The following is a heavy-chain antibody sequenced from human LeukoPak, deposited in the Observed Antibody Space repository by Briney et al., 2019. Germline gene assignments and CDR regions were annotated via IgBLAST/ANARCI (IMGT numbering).Heavy chain of an antibody. D-gene: IGHD5-18*01. CDR2: INSDGSIT. CDR3: ARDAVDTANAV. Sequence: GGSLRHSCAASGFTFTTYRMHWVRQAPGKGLVWVSHINSDGSITSYADSVKGRFTISRDNAKNTLYLQMNSLRAEDTAVYYCARDAVDTANAVWSQGTTVTVSS. J-gene: IGHJ6*02. CDR1: GFTFTTYR. V-gene: IGHV3-74*01.